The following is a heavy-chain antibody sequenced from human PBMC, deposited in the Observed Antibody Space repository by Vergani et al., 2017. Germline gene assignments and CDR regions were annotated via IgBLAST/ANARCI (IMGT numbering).Heavy chain of an antibody. CDR2: INPSGGST. V-gene: IGHV1-46*01. J-gene: IGHJ4*02. Sequence: QVQLVQSGAEVKKPGASVKVSCKASGYTFTSYYMHWVRQAPGQGLEWMGIINPSGGSTSYAQKFQGRVTMTRDTSTSTVYMELSSLRSEDTAVYYCAKEPFDCSSTSCHVGFDYWGQGTLVTVSS. CDR1: GYTFTSYY. D-gene: IGHD2-2*01. CDR3: AKEPFDCSSTSCHVGFDY.